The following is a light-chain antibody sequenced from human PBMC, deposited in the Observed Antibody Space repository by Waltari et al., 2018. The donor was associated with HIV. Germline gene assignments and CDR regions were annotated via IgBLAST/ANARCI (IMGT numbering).Light chain of an antibody. J-gene: IGKJ2*01. V-gene: IGKV4-1*01. CDR2: WAS. Sequence: EIVMTPSPDSLAVSLGERATIHCKSSQSVLYSSNSKNYLAWYQQNPGQPPTLLIYWASSRETGVPDRFSGNRSGTDFALTSSSLQAEDVAVYFCQQYYSTPHTFSQRTKLEI. CDR1: QSVLYSSNSKNY. CDR3: QQYYSTPHT.